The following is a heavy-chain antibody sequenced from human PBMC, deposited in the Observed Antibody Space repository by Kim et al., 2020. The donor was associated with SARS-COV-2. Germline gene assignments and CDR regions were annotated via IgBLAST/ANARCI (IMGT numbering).Heavy chain of an antibody. Sequence: GGSLRLSCAASGFTFSSYAMSWVRQAPGKGLEWVSAISGSGGSTYYADSVKGRFTISRDNSKNTLYLQMNSLRAEDTAVYYCAKKRGYSGYDNDYYYGMDVWGQGTTVTVSS. V-gene: IGHV3-23*01. CDR2: ISGSGGST. CDR3: AKKRGYSGYDNDYYYGMDV. J-gene: IGHJ6*02. D-gene: IGHD5-12*01. CDR1: GFTFSSYA.